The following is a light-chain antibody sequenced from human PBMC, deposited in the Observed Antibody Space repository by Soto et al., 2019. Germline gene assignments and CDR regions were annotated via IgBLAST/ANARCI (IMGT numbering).Light chain of an antibody. CDR3: CSYAGSPYV. V-gene: IGLV2-23*02. J-gene: IGLJ1*01. CDR1: SSDVGSYNL. Sequence: QSVLTQPASVSGSPGQSITISCTGTSSDVGSYNLVSWYQQHPGKAPKLMIYEVSKRPSGVSNRFSGSKSGNTASLTISGLQAEDEADYYCCSYAGSPYVFGTGTXVTVL. CDR2: EVS.